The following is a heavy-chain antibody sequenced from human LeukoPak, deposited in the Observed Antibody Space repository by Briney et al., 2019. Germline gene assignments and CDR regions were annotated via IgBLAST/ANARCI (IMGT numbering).Heavy chain of an antibody. Sequence: GGSLRLSCAASGFTLRSYSMNWVRQAPGKWLEWVSYISSSSSTIFYADSVKGRFTISRDNAKNSLYLQMNSLRAEDTAVYYCARDQLYYYDSGGYATFDYWGQGTLVTVSS. CDR1: GFTLRSYS. CDR2: ISSSSSTI. CDR3: ARDQLYYYDSGGYATFDY. V-gene: IGHV3-48*01. J-gene: IGHJ4*02. D-gene: IGHD3-22*01.